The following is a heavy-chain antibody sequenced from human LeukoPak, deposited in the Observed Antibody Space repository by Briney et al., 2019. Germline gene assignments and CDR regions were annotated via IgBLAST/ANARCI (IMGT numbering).Heavy chain of an antibody. Sequence: ASVKVSCKASGYTFTGYYMHWVRQAPGQGLEWMGRFNPNSGGTNYAQKFQGRVTMTRDTSISTAYMELSRLRSDDTAVYYCARDRYCSSTSCYAAGWFDPWGQGTLVTVSS. V-gene: IGHV1-2*06. CDR1: GYTFTGYY. CDR3: ARDRYCSSTSCYAAGWFDP. J-gene: IGHJ5*02. CDR2: FNPNSGGT. D-gene: IGHD2-2*01.